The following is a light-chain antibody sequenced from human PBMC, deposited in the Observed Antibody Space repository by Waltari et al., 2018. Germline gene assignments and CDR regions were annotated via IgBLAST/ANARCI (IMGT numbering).Light chain of an antibody. CDR3: QQHDISPLT. CDR2: DTS. Sequence: IVLTQSPGTLSLSPGERATLSCRASQTVRATYLAWYHQKTGQAPTLVIHDTSSSAPGIPDGFSGSGAGTDFSLTIRNLEPEDFAVYYYQQHDISPLTFGEGTKVET. V-gene: IGKV3-20*01. CDR1: QTVRATY. J-gene: IGKJ4*01.